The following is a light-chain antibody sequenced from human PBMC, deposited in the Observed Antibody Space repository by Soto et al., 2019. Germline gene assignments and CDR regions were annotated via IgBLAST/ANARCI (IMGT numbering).Light chain of an antibody. CDR1: QSVSSSY. V-gene: IGKV3-20*01. J-gene: IGKJ3*01. CDR2: GAS. CDR3: QQYGSSPFT. Sequence: MVLTQSPGTLSLSPGERATLSCRASQSVSSSYLVWYQQKPGQAPSLLIYGASSRATGIPDRFSGSGSGTDFTLTISRLEPEDFAVYYCQQYGSSPFTFGPGTKVDIK.